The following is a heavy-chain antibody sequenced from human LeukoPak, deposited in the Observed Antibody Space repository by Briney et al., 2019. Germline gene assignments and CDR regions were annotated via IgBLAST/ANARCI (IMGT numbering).Heavy chain of an antibody. V-gene: IGHV1-8*01. D-gene: IGHD3-10*01. CDR3: AKAPNYYASGSPYQMDV. Sequence: ASVKVSCKASGYTFAIDDINWVRQAPGQGLEWMGWTNPNSGYRGNTQKFKGRVTMTTNPSISTDYLELSSLRSGDTAVYECAKAPNYYASGSPYQMDVWGKGTLFTVSS. CDR2: TNPNSGYR. CDR1: GYTFAIDD. J-gene: IGHJ6*03.